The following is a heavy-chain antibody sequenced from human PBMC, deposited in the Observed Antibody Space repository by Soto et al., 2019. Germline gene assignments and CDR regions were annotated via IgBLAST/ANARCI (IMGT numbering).Heavy chain of an antibody. Sequence: ASVKVSCKASGYTFTHSDINWVRQAPGQGLEWMGWMNPDSGHAAYAQKFQGRVTLTTSTSTSTVYMEMRSLGSEDTAVYYCARRPHCSGGICYYGLDNWGQ. J-gene: IGHJ6*02. V-gene: IGHV1-8*01. D-gene: IGHD6-25*01. CDR1: GYTFTHSD. CDR2: MNPDSGHA. CDR3: ARRPHCSGGICYYGLDN.